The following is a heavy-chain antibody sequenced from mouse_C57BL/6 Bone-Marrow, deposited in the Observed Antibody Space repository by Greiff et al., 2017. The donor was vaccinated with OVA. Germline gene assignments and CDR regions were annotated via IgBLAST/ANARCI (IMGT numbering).Heavy chain of an antibody. Sequence: VQLQQPGHDLVKPGASVKLSCKASGYTFTSYWMHWVKQRPGQGLEWIGMIHPNSGSTNYNEKFKSKATLTVDKSSSTAYMQLSSLTSEDSAVYYCARDYGRDYWGRGTTLTVSS. CDR1: GYTFTSYW. CDR3: ARDYGRDY. J-gene: IGHJ2*01. CDR2: IHPNSGST. D-gene: IGHD1-1*01. V-gene: IGHV1-64*01.